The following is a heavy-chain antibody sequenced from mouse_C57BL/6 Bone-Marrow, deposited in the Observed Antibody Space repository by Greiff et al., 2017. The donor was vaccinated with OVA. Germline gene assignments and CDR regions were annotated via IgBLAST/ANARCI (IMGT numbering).Heavy chain of an antibody. CDR1: GYAFSSYW. CDR2: IYPGDGDT. Sequence: VQLQQSGAELVKPGASVKISCKASGYAFSSYWMNWVKQRPGKGLEWIGQIYPGDGDTNYNGKFKGKATLTADKSSSTAYMQLSSLTSEDSAVYFCARSYDYDRYFDVWGTGTTVTVSS. J-gene: IGHJ1*03. CDR3: ARSYDYDRYFDV. D-gene: IGHD2-4*01. V-gene: IGHV1-80*01.